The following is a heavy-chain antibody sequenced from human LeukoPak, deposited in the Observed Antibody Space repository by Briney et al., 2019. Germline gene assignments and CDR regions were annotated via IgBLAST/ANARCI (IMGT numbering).Heavy chain of an antibody. CDR2: ISSSSSFI. D-gene: IGHD3-16*02. V-gene: IGHV3-21*01. CDR1: GVTFRTYG. J-gene: IGHJ3*02. CDR3: ARDRGDYVWGSYRAYAFDI. Sequence: GRSPRPSCAASGVTFRTYGMNWGAESPGKGRGWGSSISSSSSFIYSADTVKGRFTISRDKVKKSLYLQINSLRAAETAGYYCARDRGDYVWGSYRAYAFDIWGQGTMVTVSS.